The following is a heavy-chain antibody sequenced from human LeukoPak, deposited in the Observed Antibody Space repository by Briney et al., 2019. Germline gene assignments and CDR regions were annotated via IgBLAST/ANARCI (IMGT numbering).Heavy chain of an antibody. J-gene: IGHJ6*04. Sequence: ASVKVSCKSSGYTFTSYAMHWVRQAPGQKLEWMGWINAGNGDTKHSQKFQGRVTITRDTSASTAYMELSSLRSEDTAVYYCARCGPGSTSCYNKGNIGMDVWGKGTTVTVSS. V-gene: IGHV1-3*01. D-gene: IGHD2-2*02. CDR3: ARCGPGSTSCYNKGNIGMDV. CDR1: GYTFTSYA. CDR2: INAGNGDT.